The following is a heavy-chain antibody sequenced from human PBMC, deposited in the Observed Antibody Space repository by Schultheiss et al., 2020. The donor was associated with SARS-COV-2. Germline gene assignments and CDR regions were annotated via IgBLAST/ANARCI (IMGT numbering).Heavy chain of an antibody. CDR2: IYTSGST. CDR1: GGSISSGSYY. J-gene: IGHJ5*02. CDR3: ARTTVTLSWFDP. D-gene: IGHD4-17*01. V-gene: IGHV4-61*02. Sequence: SETLSLTCTVSGGSISSGSYYWSWIRQPAGKGLEWIGRIYTSGSTNYNPSLKSRVTISVDTSKNRFSLKLSSVTAADTAVYYCARTTVTLSWFDPWGQGTLVTVSS.